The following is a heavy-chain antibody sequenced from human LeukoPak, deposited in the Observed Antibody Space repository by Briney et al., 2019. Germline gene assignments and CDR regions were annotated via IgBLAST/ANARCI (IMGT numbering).Heavy chain of an antibody. D-gene: IGHD2-2*02. CDR2: ISYDGSNK. J-gene: IGHJ4*02. Sequence: GGSLRLSCAASGFTFSSYAMHWVRQAPGKGLEWVAVISYDGSNKYHADSVKGRFTISRDNSKNTLYLQMNSLRAEDTAVYYCARNSYTSRYFDYWGQGTLVTVSS. CDR3: ARNSYTSRYFDY. CDR1: GFTFSSYA. V-gene: IGHV3-30*04.